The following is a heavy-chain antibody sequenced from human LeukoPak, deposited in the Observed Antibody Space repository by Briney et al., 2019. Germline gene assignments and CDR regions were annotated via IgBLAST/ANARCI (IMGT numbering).Heavy chain of an antibody. CDR2: IWYDGSNK. CDR1: GFTFSSYG. Sequence: PGRSLRLSCAAFGFTFSSYGMHWVRQAPGKGLEWVAVIWYDGSNKYYADSVKGRFTISRDNSKNTLYLQMNSLRAEDTAVHYCARGSPRVMYYYDSTGSLYYFDYWGQGTLVTVSS. CDR3: ARGSPRVMYYYDSTGSLYYFDY. V-gene: IGHV3-33*01. J-gene: IGHJ4*02. D-gene: IGHD3-22*01.